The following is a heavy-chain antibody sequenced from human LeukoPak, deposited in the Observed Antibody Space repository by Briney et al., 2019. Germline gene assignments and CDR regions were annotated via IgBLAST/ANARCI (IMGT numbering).Heavy chain of an antibody. D-gene: IGHD2-2*02. Sequence: PGGSLRLSCAASGFTFSNYAMSWVRQAPGKGLEWVSPISGSGDSTSYADSVKGRFTISRDNSKDTLYLQMNSLRAEDTAVYYCAIGRGFTTITCYNYGGQGSRVTVSS. V-gene: IGHV3-23*01. CDR2: ISGSGDST. J-gene: IGHJ4*02. CDR3: AIGRGFTTITCYNY. CDR1: GFTFSNYA.